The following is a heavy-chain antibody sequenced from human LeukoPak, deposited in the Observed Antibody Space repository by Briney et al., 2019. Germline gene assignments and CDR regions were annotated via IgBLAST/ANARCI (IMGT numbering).Heavy chain of an antibody. D-gene: IGHD1-26*01. CDR3: ARDQKVGATPYFGMDV. V-gene: IGHV1-69*04. CDR2: IIPMSGDA. CDR1: GGTYSSYA. J-gene: IGHJ6*02. Sequence: GASVKVSCKASGGTYSSYAINWVRQAPGQGLEWMGRIIPMSGDANYAHTFQGRVAITADKSTSTAYMDLNNLRSEDSAVYYCARDQKVGATPYFGMDVWGQGTTVTVSS.